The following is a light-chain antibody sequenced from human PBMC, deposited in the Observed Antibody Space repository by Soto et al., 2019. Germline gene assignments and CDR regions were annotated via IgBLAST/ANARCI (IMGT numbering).Light chain of an antibody. CDR2: GNN. V-gene: IGLV1-40*01. CDR3: KPYHNRTTGSRV. CDR1: SSNIGASYD. Sequence: SGLTHPPSLCVCPYESFTMSGTWISSNIGASYDVHWYHQLPGTAPKLLIYGNNNRPEGVPDRFSGSKSGTSASLAITPLPAEDEADYLSKPYHNRTTGSRVFGNRTXV. J-gene: IGLJ1*01.